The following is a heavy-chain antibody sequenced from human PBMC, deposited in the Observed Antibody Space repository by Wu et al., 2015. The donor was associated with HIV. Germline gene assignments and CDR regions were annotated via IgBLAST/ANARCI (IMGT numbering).Heavy chain of an antibody. D-gene: IGHD6-19*01. CDR3: ARDRNNGWTDFDY. CDR2: INPNSGGT. Sequence: QVQLVQSGAEVKKPGASVKVSCKASGYTFTSYDINWVRQASGQGLEWMGWINPNSGGTNYAQKFQGRVTMTRDTSISTAYMELSRLRSDDTAVYYCARDRNNGWTDFDYWGQGTLVTVSS. J-gene: IGHJ4*02. CDR1: GYTFTSYD. V-gene: IGHV1-2*02.